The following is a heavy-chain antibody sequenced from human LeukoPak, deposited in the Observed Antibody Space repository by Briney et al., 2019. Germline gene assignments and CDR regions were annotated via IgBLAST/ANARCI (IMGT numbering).Heavy chain of an antibody. CDR2: INHGGST. CDR3: ARALLTIFGERGYYYMDV. Sequence: PSETLSLTCAVYGGSFSGYYWSWIRQPPGKGLEWIGEINHGGSTNYNPSLKSRVTISVDTSKNQFSLKLSSVTAADTAAYYCARALLTIFGERGYYYMDVWGKGTTVTVSS. D-gene: IGHD3-3*01. CDR1: GGSFSGYY. J-gene: IGHJ6*03. V-gene: IGHV4-34*01.